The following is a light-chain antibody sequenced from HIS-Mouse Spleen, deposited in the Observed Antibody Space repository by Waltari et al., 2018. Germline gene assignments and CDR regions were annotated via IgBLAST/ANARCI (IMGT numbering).Light chain of an antibody. J-gene: IGLJ3*02. CDR2: DVS. CDR3: SSYTSSSTLV. V-gene: IGLV2-14*03. Sequence: QSALTQPASVSGSPGQSITISCTGTSSEVGGSNAVSWYQQHPGKAPKLMIYDVSNRPSGVSNRFSGSKSGNTASLTISGLQAEDEADYYCSSYTSSSTLVFGGGTKLTVL. CDR1: SSEVGGSNA.